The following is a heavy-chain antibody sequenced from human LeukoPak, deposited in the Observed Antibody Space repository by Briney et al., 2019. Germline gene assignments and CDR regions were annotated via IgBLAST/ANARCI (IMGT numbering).Heavy chain of an antibody. D-gene: IGHD2-15*01. CDR2: IYSSVST. CDR3: ARQTCRGATCYRVDQYYYMDV. J-gene: IGHJ6*03. V-gene: IGHV4-4*09. CDR1: GDSINDHY. Sequence: SETLSLTCTVSGDSINDHYWSWIRQPPAEGLEWIGYIYSSVSTNYNPSLKSRVTISIDTSKSQSSLKLASVTAADTGVYYCARQTCRGATCYRVDQYYYMDVWGKGTTVTVSS.